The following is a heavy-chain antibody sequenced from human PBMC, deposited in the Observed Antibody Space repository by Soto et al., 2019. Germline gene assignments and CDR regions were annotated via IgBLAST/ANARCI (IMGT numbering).Heavy chain of an antibody. V-gene: IGHV1-18*04. CDR1: GYTFTGYY. Sequence: GASVKVSCKASGYTFTGYYMHWVRQAPGQGLEWMGWISAYNGNTNYAQKLQGRVTMTTDTSTSTAYMELRSLRSDDTAVYYCARRAGTTFCLDYWGQGTLVTVSS. CDR3: ARRAGTTFCLDY. D-gene: IGHD1-7*01. CDR2: ISAYNGNT. J-gene: IGHJ4*02.